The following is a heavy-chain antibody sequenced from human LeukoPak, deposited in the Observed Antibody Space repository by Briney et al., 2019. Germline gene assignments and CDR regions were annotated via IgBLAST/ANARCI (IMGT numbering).Heavy chain of an antibody. J-gene: IGHJ4*02. Sequence: PGGSLRLSCAASGFTFSTYWMHWVRQAPGKGLVWVSRINSDGSSTTYADSVKGRFTISRDYAKNTLYLQMNSLRAEDTAVYYCASRGSGFGDNWGQGTLVTVSS. D-gene: IGHD3-10*01. V-gene: IGHV3-74*01. CDR1: GFTFSTYW. CDR2: INSDGSST. CDR3: ASRGSGFGDN.